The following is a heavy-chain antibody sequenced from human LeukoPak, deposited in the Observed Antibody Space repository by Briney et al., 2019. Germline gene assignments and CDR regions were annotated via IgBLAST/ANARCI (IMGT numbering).Heavy chain of an antibody. D-gene: IGHD6-13*01. J-gene: IGHJ6*02. V-gene: IGHV4-34*01. CDR3: ARVVAAAGIRYYGMDV. CDR2: INHSGST. Sequence: SETLSLTCAVYGGSFSGYYWSWIRQPPGKGLEWIGEINHSGSTNYDPSLKSRVTISVDTSKNQSSLKLSSVTAADTAVYYCARVVAAAGIRYYGMDVWGQGTTVTVSS. CDR1: GGSFSGYY.